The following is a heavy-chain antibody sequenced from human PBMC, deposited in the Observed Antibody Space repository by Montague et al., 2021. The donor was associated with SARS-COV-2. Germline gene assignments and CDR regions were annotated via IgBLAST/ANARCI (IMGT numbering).Heavy chain of an antibody. CDR3: AREGGEGWFDP. D-gene: IGHD3-10*01. V-gene: IGHV4-59*01. Sequence: SETLSLTCTVSGGSISRYYWSWIRRTPGKGLEWIGYIYYSGSTSYNPSLKSRVTISVDTSRNQFSLNLSSVTAADTAVYYCAREGGEGWFDPWGQGTMVTVSS. CDR1: GGSISRYY. CDR2: IYYSGST. J-gene: IGHJ5*02.